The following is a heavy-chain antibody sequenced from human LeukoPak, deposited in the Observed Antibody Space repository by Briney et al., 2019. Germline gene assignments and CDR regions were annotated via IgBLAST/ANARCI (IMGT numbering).Heavy chain of an antibody. CDR1: GFTVSSNY. CDR2: IKHDGSEK. CDR3: ARITGIEAAGDY. D-gene: IGHD6-25*01. V-gene: IGHV3-7*04. J-gene: IGHJ4*02. Sequence: GGSLRLSCAASGFTVSSNYMSWVRQAPGKGLEWVANIKHDGSEKFYVDSVKGRFIISRDNAKNSLFLQLNSLRDEDTAVYYCARITGIEAAGDYWGQGTLVTVSS.